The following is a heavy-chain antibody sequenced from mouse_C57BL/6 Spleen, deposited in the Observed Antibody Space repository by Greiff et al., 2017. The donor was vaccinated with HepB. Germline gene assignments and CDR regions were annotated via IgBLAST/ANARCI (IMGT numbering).Heavy chain of an antibody. CDR1: GYTFTSYT. D-gene: IGHD1-1*01. Sequence: QVQLQQSGAELARPGASVKMSCKASGYTFTSYTMHWVKQRPGQGLEWIGYINPSSGYTEYNQKFKDKATLTADKSSSTAYMQLSSLTSEDSAVYYCARSYGSSYRDAMDYWGQGTSVTVSS. V-gene: IGHV1-4*01. CDR3: ARSYGSSYRDAMDY. CDR2: INPSSGYT. J-gene: IGHJ4*01.